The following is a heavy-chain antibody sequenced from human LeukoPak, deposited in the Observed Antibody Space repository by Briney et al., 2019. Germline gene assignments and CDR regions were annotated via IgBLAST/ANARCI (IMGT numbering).Heavy chain of an antibody. CDR2: INHSGST. CDR1: GGSFSGYY. Sequence: PSETLSLTCAVYGGSFSGYYWSWIRQPPGKGLEWIGEINHSGSTNYNPSLKSRVTISVDTSKNQFSLKLSSVTAADTAVYYCARGRDRYYDYVWGSYRYIWFDPWGQGTLVTVSS. V-gene: IGHV4-34*01. CDR3: ARGRDRYYDYVWGSYRYIWFDP. D-gene: IGHD3-16*02. J-gene: IGHJ5*02.